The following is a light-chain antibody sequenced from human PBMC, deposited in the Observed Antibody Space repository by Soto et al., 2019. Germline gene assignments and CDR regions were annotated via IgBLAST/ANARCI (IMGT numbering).Light chain of an antibody. V-gene: IGLV2-23*01. CDR2: EGS. Sequence: QSALTQPASVSGSPGQSITISCTGASSDVGTYSLVSWYQQHPGKAPKLMIYEGSKRPSGVSNRFSGSKSGNTASLTISGLQAEDEADYYCCSYAGSSTDVFGIGTKVTVL. J-gene: IGLJ1*01. CDR3: CSYAGSSTDV. CDR1: SSDVGTYSL.